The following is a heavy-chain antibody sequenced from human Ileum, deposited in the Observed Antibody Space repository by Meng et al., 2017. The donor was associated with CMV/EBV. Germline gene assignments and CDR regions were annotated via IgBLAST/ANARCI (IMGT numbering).Heavy chain of an antibody. D-gene: IGHD1-7*01. J-gene: IGHJ4*02. CDR2: IYYSGTT. V-gene: IGHV4-39*07. CDR3: ARQEELWGYFDY. CDR1: GDSITTTTYY. Sequence: LQLQESGPGLAKPSETLSLTCTVSGDSITTTTYYWGWLRQHPGKGLEWIASIYYSGTTYYNPSLKSRVTISVDTSKNQFSLKVYSVTAADTAVYYCARQEELWGYFDYWGQGTLVTVSS.